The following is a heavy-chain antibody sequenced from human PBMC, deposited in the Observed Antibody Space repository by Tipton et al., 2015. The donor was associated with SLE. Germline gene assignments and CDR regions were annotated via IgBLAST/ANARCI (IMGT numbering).Heavy chain of an antibody. CDR2: MYYTGAI. D-gene: IGHD3-3*02. J-gene: IGHJ4*02. Sequence: TLSLTCAVYGGSFSGYYWSWIRQPPGKGLEWIGTMYYTGAIYYNPSLESRVRISVDTSNNQFSLKLTSVTAADTAVYYCARPIRDWGQGTLVTVSS. V-gene: IGHV4-34*09. CDR3: ARPIRD. CDR1: GGSFSGYY.